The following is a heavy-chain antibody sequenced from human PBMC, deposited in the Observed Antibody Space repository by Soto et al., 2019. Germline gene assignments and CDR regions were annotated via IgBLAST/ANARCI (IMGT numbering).Heavy chain of an antibody. CDR1: GGTFSSYA. CDR2: IITIFGTA. CDR3: ARGSELAARPRAPYYYYYGMDV. Sequence: SVKVSCKASGGTFSSYAISWVRQAPGQGLEWMGGIITIFGTANYAQKFQGRVTITADESTSTAYMELSSLRSEDTAVYYCARGSELAARPRAPYYYYYGMDVWGQGTTVTVSS. D-gene: IGHD6-6*01. J-gene: IGHJ6*02. V-gene: IGHV1-69*13.